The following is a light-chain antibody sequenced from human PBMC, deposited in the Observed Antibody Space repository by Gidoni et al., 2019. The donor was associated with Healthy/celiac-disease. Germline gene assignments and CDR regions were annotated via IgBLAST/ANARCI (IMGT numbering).Light chain of an antibody. CDR1: ALPKQD. J-gene: IGLJ2*01. CDR2: KDS. V-gene: IGLV3-25*03. Sequence: SSELTQPPSASALPGQTAMTTSSGHALPKQDAYWYQQKPGQAPVLVIDKDSERPSGIRKRFSGSSSGKTVTLTISGGQAEDEAEYYCQSADSSGTYTVFGGGTKLTVL. CDR3: QSADSSGTYTV.